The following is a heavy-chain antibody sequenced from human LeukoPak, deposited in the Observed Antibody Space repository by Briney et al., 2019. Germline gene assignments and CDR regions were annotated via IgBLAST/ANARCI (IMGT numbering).Heavy chain of an antibody. CDR1: GFTFSSYA. D-gene: IGHD3-9*01. V-gene: IGHV3-23*01. CDR3: ARAPSRYFDWLLSYFDY. Sequence: GGSLRLSCAASGFTFSSYAMSWVRQAPGKGLEWVSAISGSGGSTYYADSVKGRFTISRDNSKNTLYLQMDSLRAEDTAVYYCARAPSRYFDWLLSYFDYWGQGTLVTVSS. J-gene: IGHJ4*02. CDR2: ISGSGGST.